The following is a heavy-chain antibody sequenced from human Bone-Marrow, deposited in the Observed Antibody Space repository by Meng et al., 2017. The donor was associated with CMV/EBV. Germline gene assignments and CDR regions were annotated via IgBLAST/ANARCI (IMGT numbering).Heavy chain of an antibody. CDR2: ISSSSSYI. CDR1: GFTFSSYS. D-gene: IGHD2-8*01. Sequence: GESLKISCAASGFTFSSYSMNWVRQAPGKGLEWVSSISSSSSYIYYADSVKGRFTISRDNAKNSLYLQMNSLRAEDTALYHCVNGRDWGRGTMVTVSS. V-gene: IGHV3-21*04. CDR3: VNGRD. J-gene: IGHJ4*02.